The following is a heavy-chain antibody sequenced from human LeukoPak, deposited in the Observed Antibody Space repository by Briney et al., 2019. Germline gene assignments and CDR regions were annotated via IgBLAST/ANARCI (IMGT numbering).Heavy chain of an antibody. CDR3: ACSSWTGTPDY. V-gene: IGHV4-38-2*02. J-gene: IGHJ4*02. CDR2: IYYSGST. D-gene: IGHD6-13*01. CDR1: GYSISSGYY. Sequence: SETLSLTCTVSGYSISSGYYWGWIRQPPGKGLEWIGYIYYSGSTYYNPSLKSRVTISVDTSKNQFSLKLSSVTAADTAVYYCACSSWTGTPDYWGQGTLVTVSS.